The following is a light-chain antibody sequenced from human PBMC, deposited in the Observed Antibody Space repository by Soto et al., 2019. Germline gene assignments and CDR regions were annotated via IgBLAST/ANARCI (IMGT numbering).Light chain of an antibody. CDR3: QQYVNYRT. CDR1: QSLSDNY. Sequence: EIVLTQSPGTLALSPGSRATLSCRASQSLSDNYLAWYQQKPGQAPRLLIYGASSRAAGISDRFSGSGSGTDFTLTISRLEPEDFAVYYCQQYVNYRTFSQGTKVDIK. V-gene: IGKV3-20*01. CDR2: GAS. J-gene: IGKJ1*01.